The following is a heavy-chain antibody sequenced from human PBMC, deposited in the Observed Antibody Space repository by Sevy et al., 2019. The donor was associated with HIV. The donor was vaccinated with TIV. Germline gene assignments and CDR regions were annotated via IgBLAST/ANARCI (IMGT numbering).Heavy chain of an antibody. CDR3: AKGHSSSWYGPAYNWFDP. V-gene: IGHV3-9*01. Sequence: GGSLRLSCAASGFTFDDYAMHWVRQAPGKGLEWVSGISWNSGSIGYADSVKGRFTISRDNAKNSLYLQMNSLRAEDTALYNCAKGHSSSWYGPAYNWFDPWGQGTLVTVSS. CDR1: GFTFDDYA. CDR2: ISWNSGSI. D-gene: IGHD6-13*01. J-gene: IGHJ5*02.